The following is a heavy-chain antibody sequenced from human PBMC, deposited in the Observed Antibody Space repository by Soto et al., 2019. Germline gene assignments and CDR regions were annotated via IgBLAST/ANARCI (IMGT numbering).Heavy chain of an antibody. CDR1: GGSISSYF. CDR3: ARRGALTAYWYFDL. D-gene: IGHD7-27*01. Sequence: PSETLSLTCIVPGGSISSYFWSWFRQPPGKGLEWIGNIYYTGSTNYNPSLKSRVTISVDTSKDEFSLKLSSVTAADTAVYYCARRGALTAYWYFDLWGRGTLVTVSS. V-gene: IGHV4-59*08. J-gene: IGHJ2*01. CDR2: IYYTGST.